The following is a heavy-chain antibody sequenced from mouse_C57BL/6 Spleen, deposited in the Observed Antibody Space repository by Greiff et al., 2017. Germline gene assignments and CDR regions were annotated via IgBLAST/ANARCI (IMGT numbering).Heavy chain of an antibody. J-gene: IGHJ1*03. CDR2: IDPSDSYT. D-gene: IGHD2-5*01. Sequence: QVQLQQPGAELVMPGASVKLSCKASGYTFTSYWMHWVKQRPGQGLEWIGEIDPSDSYTNYNQKFKGKSTLTVDKSSSTAYMQLSSLTSEDSAVYYCARGDYSNPHWYFEVWGTGTPVTASS. CDR3: ARGDYSNPHWYFEV. V-gene: IGHV1-69*01. CDR1: GYTFTSYW.